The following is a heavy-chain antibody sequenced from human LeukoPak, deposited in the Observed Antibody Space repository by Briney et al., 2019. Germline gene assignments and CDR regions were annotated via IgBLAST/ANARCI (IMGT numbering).Heavy chain of an antibody. CDR3: ARGLCSSTSCPPPFDY. CDR2: ISAYNGNT. V-gene: IGHV1-18*01. D-gene: IGHD2-2*01. CDR1: GYTFTSYG. J-gene: IGHJ4*02. Sequence: ASVKVSCKASGYTFTSYGISWVRQAPGQGLEWMGWISAYNGNTNYAQKLQGRVTMTTDTSTSTAYMELRSLRSDDTAVYYCARGLCSSTSCPPPFDYWGQGTLVTVSS.